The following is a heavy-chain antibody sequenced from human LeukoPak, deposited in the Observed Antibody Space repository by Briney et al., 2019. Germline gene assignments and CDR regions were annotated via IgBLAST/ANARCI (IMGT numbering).Heavy chain of an antibody. Sequence: GGSLRLSCAASGFTFRSFGMQWVRQVPGQGLEWVALISHDGDGKYYADSVKGRFIISRDNSKNTLYLQMDSLRAEDTAVYYCAKDHSSDWHLDYLGQGTLVTVSS. CDR2: ISHDGDGK. CDR1: GFTFRSFG. CDR3: AKDHSSDWHLDY. J-gene: IGHJ4*02. D-gene: IGHD6-19*01. V-gene: IGHV3-30*18.